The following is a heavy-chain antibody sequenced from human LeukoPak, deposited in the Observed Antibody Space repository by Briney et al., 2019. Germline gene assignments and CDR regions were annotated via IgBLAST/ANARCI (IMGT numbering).Heavy chain of an antibody. D-gene: IGHD6-6*01. CDR2: IRYNGST. J-gene: IGHJ5*02. Sequence: SETLSLTCTVSGDSINSGDYYWGWIRQPPGKGLEWIGNIRYNGSTYYSPSLKSRVTISLDTSKNQFSLKLTSMTAADTAVYYCAKRRGGSSELDPWGQGTLVTVS. V-gene: IGHV4-39*01. CDR3: AKRRGGSSELDP. CDR1: GDSINSGDYY.